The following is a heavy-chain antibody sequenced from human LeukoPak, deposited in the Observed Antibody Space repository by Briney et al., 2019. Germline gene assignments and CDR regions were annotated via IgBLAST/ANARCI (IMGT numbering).Heavy chain of an antibody. V-gene: IGHV3-13*01. J-gene: IGHJ6*02. Sequence: PGGSLRLSCAASGFTFSSYDMHWVRQATGKGLEWVSAIGTAGDTYYPGSVKGRFTISRENAKNSLYLQMNSLRAGDTAVYYCARERRYCSSTSCYTPSYYYYGMDVWGQGTTVTVSS. D-gene: IGHD2-2*02. CDR2: IGTAGDT. CDR1: GFTFSSYD. CDR3: ARERRYCSSTSCYTPSYYYYGMDV.